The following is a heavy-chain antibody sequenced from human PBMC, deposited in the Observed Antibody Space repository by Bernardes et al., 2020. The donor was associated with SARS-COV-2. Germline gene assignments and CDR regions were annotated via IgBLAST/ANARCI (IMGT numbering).Heavy chain of an antibody. Sequence: ASVKVSCKASGYTFTSYYMHWVRQAPGQGLEWMGIINPSGGSTSYAQKFQGRVTMTRDTSTSTVYMELSSLRSEDTAVYYCARDLTAVYSSSPSYYYGMDVWGQGTTVTVSS. D-gene: IGHD6-6*01. V-gene: IGHV1-46*01. CDR2: INPSGGST. CDR3: ARDLTAVYSSSPSYYYGMDV. CDR1: GYTFTSYY. J-gene: IGHJ6*02.